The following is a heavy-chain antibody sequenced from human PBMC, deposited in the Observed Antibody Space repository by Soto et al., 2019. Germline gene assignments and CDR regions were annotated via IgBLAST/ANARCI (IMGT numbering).Heavy chain of an antibody. CDR1: GGSISSGGYY. D-gene: IGHD4-17*01. Sequence: QVQLQESGPGLVKPSQTLSLTCTVSGGSISSGGYYWSWIRQHPGKGLEWIGYIYYSGSTYYNPSLKSRDTISVDTSKNQFSLKLSSVTAADTAVYYCARAARGGTVTTHGAFDIWGQGTMVTVSS. V-gene: IGHV4-31*03. CDR2: IYYSGST. J-gene: IGHJ3*02. CDR3: ARAARGGTVTTHGAFDI.